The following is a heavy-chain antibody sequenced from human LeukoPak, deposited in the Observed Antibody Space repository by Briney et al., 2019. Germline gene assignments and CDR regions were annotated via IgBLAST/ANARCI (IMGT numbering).Heavy chain of an antibody. CDR1: GGSFSGYY. J-gene: IGHJ4*02. Sequence: PSETLSLTCAVYGGSFSGYYWSWIRQPPGKGLEWIGEINHSGSTNYNPSLKSRVTISVDTSKNQFSLKLSPVTAADTAVYYCARGEAYYYDSSGSQWYFDYWGQGTLVTVSS. D-gene: IGHD3-22*01. CDR3: ARGEAYYYDSSGSQWYFDY. V-gene: IGHV4-34*01. CDR2: INHSGST.